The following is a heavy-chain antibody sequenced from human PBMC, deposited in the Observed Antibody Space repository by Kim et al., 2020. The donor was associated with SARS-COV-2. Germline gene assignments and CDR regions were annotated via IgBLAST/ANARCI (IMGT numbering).Heavy chain of an antibody. D-gene: IGHD3-10*01. CDR2: INHSGST. J-gene: IGHJ5*02. CDR1: GGSFSGYY. CDR3: ARGSSGRRYYYGSGSYGGPFDP. V-gene: IGHV4-34*01. Sequence: SETLSLTCAVYGGSFSGYYWSWIRQPPGKGLEWIGEINHSGSTNYNPSLKSRVTISVDTTKNQFSLKRSSVTAADTAVYYCARGSSGRRYYYGSGSYGGPFDPWGKGTLVTASS.